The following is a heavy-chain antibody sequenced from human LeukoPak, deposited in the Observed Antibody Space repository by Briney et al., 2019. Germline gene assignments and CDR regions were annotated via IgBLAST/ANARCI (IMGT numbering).Heavy chain of an antibody. D-gene: IGHD5-12*01. CDR3: ARDSLVANTYYYYYYMDV. V-gene: IGHV1-69*06. J-gene: IGHJ6*03. CDR2: IIPIFGTA. CDR1: GGTFSSYA. Sequence: LVKVSCKASGGTFSSYAISWVRQAPGQGLEWMGGIIPIFGTANYAQKFQGRVTITADKSTSTAYMELSSLRSEDTAVYYCARDSLVANTYYYYYYMDVWGKGTTVTVSS.